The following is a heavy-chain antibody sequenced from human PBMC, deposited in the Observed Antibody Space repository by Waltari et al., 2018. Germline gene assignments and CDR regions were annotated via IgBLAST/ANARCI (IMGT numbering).Heavy chain of an antibody. CDR1: GGTFSRYA. D-gene: IGHD3-3*01. Sequence: QVQLVQSGAEVKKPGSSVKVSCPASGGTFSRYAISWVRLAPGQGLEWRGGISPIFGTANCAKKCQGRVTITADESTSTAYMELSSLRSEDTAVYYCAREAISLKGNAFDIWGQGTMVTVSS. CDR3: AREAISLKGNAFDI. J-gene: IGHJ3*02. CDR2: ISPIFGTA. V-gene: IGHV1-69*01.